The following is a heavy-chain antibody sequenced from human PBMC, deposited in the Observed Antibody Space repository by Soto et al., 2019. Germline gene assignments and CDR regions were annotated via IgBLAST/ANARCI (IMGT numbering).Heavy chain of an antibody. J-gene: IGHJ6*03. CDR2: INHSGST. D-gene: IGHD6-19*01. CDR1: GGSISSYY. Sequence: SETLSLTCTVSGGSISSYYWSWIRQPPGKGLEWIGYINHSGSTNYNPSLKSRVTISVDTSKNQFSLKLSSVTAADTAVYYCARDSSIAVAGLGGDYYYMDVWGKGTTVTVSS. V-gene: IGHV4-59*12. CDR3: ARDSSIAVAGLGGDYYYMDV.